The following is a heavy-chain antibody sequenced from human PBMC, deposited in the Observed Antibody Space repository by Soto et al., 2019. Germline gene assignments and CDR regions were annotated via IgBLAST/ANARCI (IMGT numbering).Heavy chain of an antibody. Sequence: EVQLVESGGGLVQPGGSLRLSCAASGFTFSSYDMHWVRQATGKGLEWVSAIGTAGDTYYPGSVKGRFTISRENAKNSLYLQMNSLRAGDTAVYYCARAPYYYGSGSPYYFDYWGQGTLVTVSS. CDR3: ARAPYYYGSGSPYYFDY. CDR2: IGTAGDT. CDR1: GFTFSSYD. D-gene: IGHD3-10*01. V-gene: IGHV3-13*01. J-gene: IGHJ4*02.